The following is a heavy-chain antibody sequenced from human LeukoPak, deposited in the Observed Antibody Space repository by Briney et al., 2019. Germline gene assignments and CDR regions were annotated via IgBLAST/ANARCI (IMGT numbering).Heavy chain of an antibody. CDR2: ISSSSSTI. J-gene: IGHJ4*02. D-gene: IGHD6-19*01. Sequence: PGGSLRLSCAASGFTFNSYSMNWVRQAPGKGLEWVSYISSSSSTIYYADSVKGRFTISRDNAKNSLYLQMNSLRAEDTAVYYCARVGQQQWLATKYYFDYWGQGTLVTVSS. CDR1: GFTFNSYS. V-gene: IGHV3-48*01. CDR3: ARVGQQQWLATKYYFDY.